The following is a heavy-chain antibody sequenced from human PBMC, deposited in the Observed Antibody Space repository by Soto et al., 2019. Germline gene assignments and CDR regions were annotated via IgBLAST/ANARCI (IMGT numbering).Heavy chain of an antibody. CDR1: GYSFTSYW. J-gene: IGHJ5*02. Sequence: GESLKISCKGSGYSFTSYWISWVRQMPGKGLEWMGRIDPSDSYTNYSPSFQGHVTISADKSISTAYLQWSSLKASDTAMYYCARQAGTTNWFDPWGQGTLVTVSS. D-gene: IGHD1-7*01. CDR2: IDPSDSYT. V-gene: IGHV5-10-1*01. CDR3: ARQAGTTNWFDP.